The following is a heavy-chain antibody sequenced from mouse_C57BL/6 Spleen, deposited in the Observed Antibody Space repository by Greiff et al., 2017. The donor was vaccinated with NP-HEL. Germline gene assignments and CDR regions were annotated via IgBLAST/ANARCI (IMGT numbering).Heavy chain of an antibody. J-gene: IGHJ2*01. D-gene: IGHD1-1*01. Sequence: VQLVESGPELVKPGASVKISCKASGYAFSSSWMNWVKQRPGKGLEWIGRIYPGDGDTNYNGKFKGKATLTADKSSSTAYMQLSSLTSEDSAVYFCARITTVDYFDYWGQGTTLTVSS. V-gene: IGHV1-82*01. CDR1: GYAFSSSW. CDR2: IYPGDGDT. CDR3: ARITTVDYFDY.